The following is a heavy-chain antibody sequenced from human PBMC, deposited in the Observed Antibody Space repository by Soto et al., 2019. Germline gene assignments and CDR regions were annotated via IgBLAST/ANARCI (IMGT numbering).Heavy chain of an antibody. CDR2: IYPGDSDT. CDR1: GYSFTSYW. CDR3: AISSPYSSGWTDYYYGMDV. D-gene: IGHD6-19*01. J-gene: IGHJ6*02. V-gene: IGHV5-51*01. Sequence: GESLKISCKGSGYSFTSYWIGWVRKMHGKGLEWMGIIYPGDSDTRYSTSFQGQVTISADKSISTAYLQWSSLKASDTAMYYCAISSPYSSGWTDYYYGMDVWGQVTTVTVSS.